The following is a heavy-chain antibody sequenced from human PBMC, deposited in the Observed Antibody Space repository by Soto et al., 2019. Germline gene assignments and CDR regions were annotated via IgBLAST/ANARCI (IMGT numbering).Heavy chain of an antibody. V-gene: IGHV3-48*02. Sequence: EVQLVESGGGLVQPGGSLRLSCAASGFTFSSYSMNWVRQAPGKGLEWVSYISSSSSTIYYADSVKGRFTISRDNAKNSLYVQMNSLRDEDTAVYYCARDPFGYSSRGYWGQGTLVTVSS. CDR3: ARDPFGYSSRGY. CDR1: GFTFSSYS. D-gene: IGHD5-18*01. J-gene: IGHJ4*02. CDR2: ISSSSSTI.